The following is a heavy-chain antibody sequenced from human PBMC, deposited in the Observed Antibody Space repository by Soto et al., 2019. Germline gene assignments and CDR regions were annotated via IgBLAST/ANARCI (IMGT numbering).Heavy chain of an antibody. CDR3: ARDYTGTTNYYYGMDV. Sequence: RASVKVSCKASGGNFTTYTITWVRQAPGQGLEWMGKIIPFFGTTKYAQKFQGRVTITADESTSTAYMELISLRSEDTAVYFCARDYTGTTNYYYGMDVWGQGTTVTVSS. CDR2: IIPFFGTT. V-gene: IGHV1-69*13. J-gene: IGHJ6*02. D-gene: IGHD1-1*01. CDR1: GGNFTTYT.